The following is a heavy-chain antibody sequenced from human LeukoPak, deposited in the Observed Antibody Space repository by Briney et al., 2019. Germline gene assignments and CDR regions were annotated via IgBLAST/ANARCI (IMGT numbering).Heavy chain of an antibody. Sequence: GGSLRLSCAASGLTFSNAWMSWVRQAPGKGLEWVGRIKSKTDGGTTDYAAPVKGRFTISRDDSKNTLYLQMNSLKTEDTAVYYCTTSLWFGESYYFDYWGQGTLVTVSS. CDR1: GLTFSNAW. CDR2: IKSKTDGGTT. D-gene: IGHD3-10*01. V-gene: IGHV3-15*01. J-gene: IGHJ4*02. CDR3: TTSLWFGESYYFDY.